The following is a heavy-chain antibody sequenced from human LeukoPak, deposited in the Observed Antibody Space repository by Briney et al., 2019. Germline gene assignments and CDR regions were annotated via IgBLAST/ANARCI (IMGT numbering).Heavy chain of an antibody. J-gene: IGHJ6*03. V-gene: IGHV3-64*02. Sequence: GGSLRLSCAASGFTFSSYAMHWVRQAPGKGLEYDSAINSNGGNRHYADSVKGRFSISRDNPKNTLCLQMGSLRVEDMAVYYCARARLKGSSSASYQYYYLDVWGKGTTVTVSS. CDR3: ARARLKGSSSASYQYYYLDV. CDR2: INSNGGNR. CDR1: GFTFSSYA. D-gene: IGHD6-6*01.